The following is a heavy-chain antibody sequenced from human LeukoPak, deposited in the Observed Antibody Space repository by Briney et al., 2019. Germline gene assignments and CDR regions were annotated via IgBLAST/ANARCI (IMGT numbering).Heavy chain of an antibody. J-gene: IGHJ4*02. CDR3: AKDKSSSWYFPLSYYFDY. D-gene: IGHD6-13*01. Sequence: QSGGSLRLSCAASGFTFDDYAMHWVRQAPGKGLEWVSGITWNSGSIGYADSVKGRFTISRDNAKNSLYLQMNSLRAEDTALYYCAKDKSSSWYFPLSYYFDYWGQGTLVTVSS. CDR1: GFTFDDYA. V-gene: IGHV3-9*01. CDR2: ITWNSGSI.